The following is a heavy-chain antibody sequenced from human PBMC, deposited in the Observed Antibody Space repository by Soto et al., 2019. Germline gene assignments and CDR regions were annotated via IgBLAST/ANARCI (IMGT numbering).Heavy chain of an antibody. CDR3: ARHVGFYWYFDL. D-gene: IGHD1-26*01. CDR2: LYTDGNT. J-gene: IGHJ2*01. Sequence: EVQLVESGGGLVQPGGSLRLSCAASGLIVSSNYMGWVRQAPGKGLEWVSSLYTDGNTYYADSVRGRFTIFTDSCKDTLHLQMNSLRVDDSAMYYCARHVGFYWYFDLWGRGTLVTVSS. V-gene: IGHV3-66*04. CDR1: GLIVSSNY.